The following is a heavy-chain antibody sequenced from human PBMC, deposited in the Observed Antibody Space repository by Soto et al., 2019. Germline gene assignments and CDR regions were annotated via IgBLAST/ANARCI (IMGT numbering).Heavy chain of an antibody. Sequence: QVQVVQSGAEVKKPGSSVKISCKASGRNFSSFPTSWVRQVTGQGLEWMGGVISASGSVTYAPKFQGRVTITAVNSAGIGYMELTSLTSEDTAIYYCARVGSRDAYNYVLDHWGPGTMVTVSS. CDR3: ARVGSRDAYNYVLDH. J-gene: IGHJ1*01. CDR2: VISASGSV. D-gene: IGHD5-18*01. V-gene: IGHV1-69*06. CDR1: GRNFSSFP.